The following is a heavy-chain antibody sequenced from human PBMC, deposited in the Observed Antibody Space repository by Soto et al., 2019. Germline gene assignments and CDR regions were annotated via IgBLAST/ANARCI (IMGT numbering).Heavy chain of an antibody. V-gene: IGHV4-59*08. CDR2: IYYSGST. CDR1: GGSISSYY. CDR3: ARLEGYCSSTSCDNWFDP. J-gene: IGHJ5*02. Sequence: SETLSLTCTVSGGSISSYYWSWIRQPPGKGLEWIGYIYYSGSTNYNPSLRNRVTIYVDTSKNQFSLKLSSVTAADTAVYYCARLEGYCSSTSCDNWFDPWGQGTLVTVSS. D-gene: IGHD2-2*01.